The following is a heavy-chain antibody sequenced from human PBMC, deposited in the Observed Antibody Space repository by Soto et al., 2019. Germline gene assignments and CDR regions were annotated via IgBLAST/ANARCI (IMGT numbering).Heavy chain of an antibody. V-gene: IGHV1-18*04. Sequence: ASVKFSCKASVYTFTSYGISWVRQAPGQGLEWMGWISAYNGNTNYAQKLQGRVTMTTDTSTSTAYMELRSLRSDDTAVYYCARDDATYYYDSSGYYYGSGLYYYYGMDVWGQGTTVTVSS. J-gene: IGHJ6*02. CDR3: ARDDATYYYDSSGYYYGSGLYYYYGMDV. CDR1: VYTFTSYG. D-gene: IGHD3-22*01. CDR2: ISAYNGNT.